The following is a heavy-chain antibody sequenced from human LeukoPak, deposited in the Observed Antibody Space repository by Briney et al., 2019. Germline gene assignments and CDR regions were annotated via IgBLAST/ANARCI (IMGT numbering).Heavy chain of an antibody. V-gene: IGHV3-53*01. CDR3: ARDATPGYFDY. CDR2: IYSGGST. J-gene: IGHJ4*02. CDR1: GFTVSSNY. Sequence: PGGPLRLSCAASGFTVSSNYVSWVRPAPGKGLEWVSVIYSGGSTYYADSVKGRFTISRDNSQNTLYLQMNSLRAEDTAVYYCARDATPGYFDYWGQGTLVTVSS.